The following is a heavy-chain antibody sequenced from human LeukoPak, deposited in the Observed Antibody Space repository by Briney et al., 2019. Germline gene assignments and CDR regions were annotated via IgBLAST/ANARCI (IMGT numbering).Heavy chain of an antibody. CDR1: GFTFSSYA. D-gene: IGHD5-18*01. V-gene: IGHV3-23*01. Sequence: GGSLRLSCAASGFTFSSYAMSWVRQAPGKGLQWVSAITGRGGSAYYADSVKGRFNISRDNSEHTVYLQMNSLRAEDTAVYYCARDLGGVDTATYWGQGTLVTVSS. CDR3: ARDLGGVDTATY. J-gene: IGHJ4*02. CDR2: ITGRGGSA.